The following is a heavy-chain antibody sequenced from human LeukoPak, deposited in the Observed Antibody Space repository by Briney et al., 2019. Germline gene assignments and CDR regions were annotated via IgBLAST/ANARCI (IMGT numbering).Heavy chain of an antibody. Sequence: PGGSLRLSCAASGFTFSGSAMHWVRQTSGKGLEWVGRIRSKTHTYATAYAASVKGRFTISRDDSKNTAYLQMNSLKTEDTAVYYCTRTRYNWNPGGYWGQGTLVTVSS. D-gene: IGHD1-20*01. J-gene: IGHJ4*02. CDR2: IRSKTHTYAT. CDR3: TRTRYNWNPGGY. V-gene: IGHV3-73*01. CDR1: GFTFSGSA.